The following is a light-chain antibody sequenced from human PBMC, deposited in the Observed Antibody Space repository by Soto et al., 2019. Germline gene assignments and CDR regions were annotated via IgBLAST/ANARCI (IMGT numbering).Light chain of an antibody. CDR1: RSVDTDY. J-gene: IGKJ3*01. CDR2: GAS. V-gene: IGKV3-20*01. CDR3: QQYGSSPFFT. Sequence: PGDSATLSCRASRSVDTDYLAWYQQRPGQAPRLLIYGASNRATGSPDRFSGSGSGTDFTLTISRLEPEDFAVYYCQQYGSSPFFTFGLGTTVDI.